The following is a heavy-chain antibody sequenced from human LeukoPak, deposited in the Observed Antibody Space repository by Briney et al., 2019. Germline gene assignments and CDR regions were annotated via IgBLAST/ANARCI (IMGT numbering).Heavy chain of an antibody. V-gene: IGHV4-59*01. CDR1: GGSITSYH. Sequence: PSETLPLTCTVSGGSITSYHYSWIRQPPGKRLEWIGYIYYSGSTNYNPSLKSRVTISVDTSKNQFSLKLSSVTAADTAVYYCARGGSGTYYHYWGQGTLVTVSS. D-gene: IGHD1-26*01. CDR2: IYYSGST. CDR3: ARGGSGTYYHY. J-gene: IGHJ4*02.